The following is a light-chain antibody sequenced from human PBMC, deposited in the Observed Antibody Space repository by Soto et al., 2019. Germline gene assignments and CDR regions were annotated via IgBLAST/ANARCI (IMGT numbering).Light chain of an antibody. CDR3: RSYTSISTVG. Sequence: QSALTPPASVSGAPGQSITISCTGTYSEVGGYNFVSWYQQHPGKAPKVMIYDVSDRPSGVSDRFSGSKSGNTASLTISGLQPEEEAYYDCRSYTSISTVGLGGGTKRTVL. CDR1: YSEVGGYNF. J-gene: IGLJ3*02. CDR2: DVS. V-gene: IGLV2-14*01.